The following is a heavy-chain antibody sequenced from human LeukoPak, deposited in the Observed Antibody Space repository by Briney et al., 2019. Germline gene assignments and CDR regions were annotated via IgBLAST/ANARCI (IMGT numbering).Heavy chain of an antibody. Sequence: PSQTLSLTCAISGDSVSTNSAAWNWIRQSPSRGLEWLGRAYYRYKWYNDYAVAVKSRITINPDTSKNQFSLQLNSVTPEDTAVYYCARDKGGSGYDHLDSWGQGTLVTVSS. CDR2: AYYRYKWYN. D-gene: IGHD5-12*01. CDR1: GDSVSTNSAA. CDR3: ARDKGGSGYDHLDS. J-gene: IGHJ4*02. V-gene: IGHV6-1*01.